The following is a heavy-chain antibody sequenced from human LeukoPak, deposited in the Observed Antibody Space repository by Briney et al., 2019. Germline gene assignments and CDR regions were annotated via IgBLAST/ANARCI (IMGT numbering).Heavy chain of an antibody. D-gene: IGHD2-15*01. J-gene: IGHJ4*02. CDR3: ARASYCSGGSCYSDY. CDR1: GYTFTSYS. V-gene: IGHV1-18*01. CDR2: ISAYNGNT. Sequence: GASVKVSCKASGYTFTSYSISWVRQAPGQGLEWMVWISAYNGNTIYAQKVKGRVTMTTDTSTSTAYMELRSLKSDDTAVYYCARASYCSGGSCYSDYWGQGTLVTVSS.